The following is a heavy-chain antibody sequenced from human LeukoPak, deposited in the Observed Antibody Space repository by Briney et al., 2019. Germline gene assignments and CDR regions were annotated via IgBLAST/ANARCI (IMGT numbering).Heavy chain of an antibody. V-gene: IGHV1-46*01. Sequence: ASVKVSCKASGYTFTSHHIHWVRQAPGHGLEWMGMIIPRGGSTTNAQKFQGRVTMARDLSTSTLYMELSSLGSDDTAVYYCARDQGSYDSSGYSFDYWGQGTLVTVSS. CDR3: ARDQGSYDSSGYSFDY. CDR2: IIPRGGST. D-gene: IGHD3-22*01. CDR1: GYTFTSHH. J-gene: IGHJ4*02.